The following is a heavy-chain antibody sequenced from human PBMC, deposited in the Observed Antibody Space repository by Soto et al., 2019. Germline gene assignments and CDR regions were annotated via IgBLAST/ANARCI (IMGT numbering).Heavy chain of an antibody. CDR2: ISAAGDTT. CDR1: GFTFNNYA. J-gene: IGHJ4*02. D-gene: IGHD5-12*01. V-gene: IGHV3-23*01. Sequence: GGSLRLSCAASGFTFNNYAMNWVRQAPGKGLEWVSVISAAGDTTFYAGSVKGRSTISRDNSENTLYLQINSLRAEDTGIYYCAKGTCKGGYCHVDCWGPGALVTLPS. CDR3: AKGTCKGGYCHVDC.